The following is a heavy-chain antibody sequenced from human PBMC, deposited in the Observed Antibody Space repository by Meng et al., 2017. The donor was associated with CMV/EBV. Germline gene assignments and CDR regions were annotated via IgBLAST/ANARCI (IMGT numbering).Heavy chain of an antibody. CDR1: GASISRSSYY. CDR2: LYYSGST. CDR3: ARDSAVAGVVDY. J-gene: IGHJ4*02. Sequence: HVRASGPESVNLSEPLSRTCTVSGASISRSSYYWGWVRKPPGKGLEWIGSLYYSGSTYYNPSLKRRVTISVDTSKNQFSLKLSSVTAADTAVYYCARDSAVAGVVDYWGQGTLVTVSS. V-gene: IGHV4-39*07. D-gene: IGHD6-19*01.